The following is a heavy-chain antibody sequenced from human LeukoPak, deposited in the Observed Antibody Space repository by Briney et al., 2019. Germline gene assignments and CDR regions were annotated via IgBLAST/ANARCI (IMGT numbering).Heavy chain of an antibody. V-gene: IGHV3-9*01. CDR1: GFTFDDYA. J-gene: IGHJ3*02. CDR3: AKDRNYRDLDSLDI. Sequence: GRSLTLSCAASGFTFDDYAMHWVRQAPGKGLEWVSGINWNSGDVGYADSVKGRSTISRDNAKNSLYLQMNSLRAEDTAFYYCAKDRNYRDLDSLDIWGQGTMVTVSS. CDR2: INWNSGDV. D-gene: IGHD5-24*01.